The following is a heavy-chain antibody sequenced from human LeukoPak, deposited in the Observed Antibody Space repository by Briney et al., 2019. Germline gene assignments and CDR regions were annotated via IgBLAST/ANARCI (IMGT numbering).Heavy chain of an antibody. Sequence: SEPLSLTCAVYGDSFSAYYWSWIRQPPGKGLEWIGEINHSGRTNYSPSLKSRDTISVDTSNKQFSLKLSSVTAADTAVYYCATESGFNDYWGQGTLVTVSS. J-gene: IGHJ4*02. CDR2: INHSGRT. CDR3: ATESGFNDY. D-gene: IGHD3-3*01. V-gene: IGHV4-34*01. CDR1: GDSFSAYY.